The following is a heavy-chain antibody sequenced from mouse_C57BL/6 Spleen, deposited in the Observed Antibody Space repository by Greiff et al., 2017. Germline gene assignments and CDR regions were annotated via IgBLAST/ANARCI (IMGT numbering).Heavy chain of an antibody. D-gene: IGHD2-1*01. V-gene: IGHV5-17*01. Sequence: EVKVVESGGGLVKPGGSLKLSCAASGFTFSDYGMHWVRQAPEKGLEWVAYISSGSSTIYYADTVKGRFTISRDNAKNTLFLQMTRLRAEDTAMYYCARGPIYDGNYGGYFDVWGTGTTVTVSS. J-gene: IGHJ1*03. CDR2: ISSGSSTI. CDR1: GFTFSDYG. CDR3: ARGPIYDGNYGGYFDV.